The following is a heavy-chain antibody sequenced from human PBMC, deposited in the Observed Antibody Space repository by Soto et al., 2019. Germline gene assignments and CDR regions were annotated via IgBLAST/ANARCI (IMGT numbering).Heavy chain of an antibody. Sequence: PSETLSLTCSVSGASIISNYWSWVRQPPGKGLEWIGYIYFGGTTQSNPSLKSRAIISLDTSKNQFSLNLSSVTAADTAVYYCATRTFGSNAFFDTWGQGALVTVSS. J-gene: IGHJ4*02. V-gene: IGHV4-59*08. CDR2: IYFGGTT. D-gene: IGHD3-10*01. CDR1: GASIISNY. CDR3: ATRTFGSNAFFDT.